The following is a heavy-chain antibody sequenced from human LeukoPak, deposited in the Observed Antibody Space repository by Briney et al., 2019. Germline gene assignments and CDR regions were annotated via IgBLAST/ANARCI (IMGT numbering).Heavy chain of an antibody. V-gene: IGHV1-2*02. D-gene: IGHD3-22*01. CDR2: INPNSGGT. CDR3: AREWLSTGSLGGP. CDR1: GHTFTGYY. J-gene: IGHJ5*02. Sequence: ASVKVSCKASGHTFTGYYMHWVRQAPGQGLEWMGWINPNSGGTNYAQKFQGRVTMTRDTSISTAYMELSRLRSDDTAVYYRAREWLSTGSLGGPWGQGTLVTVSS.